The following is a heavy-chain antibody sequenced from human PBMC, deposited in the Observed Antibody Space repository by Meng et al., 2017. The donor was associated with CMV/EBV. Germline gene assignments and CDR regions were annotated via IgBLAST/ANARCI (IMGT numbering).Heavy chain of an antibody. V-gene: IGHV3-20*04. CDR1: GFTFDDYG. D-gene: IGHD3-3*01. J-gene: IGHJ3*02. CDR3: ARGNNYDFWSGDAFDI. Sequence: GESLKISCAASGFTFDDYGMSWVRQAPGKGLEWVSGINWNGGSTGYADSVKGRFTISRDNAKNSLYLQMNSLRAEDTALYYCARGNNYDFWSGDAFDIWGQGTMVTVSS. CDR2: INWNGGST.